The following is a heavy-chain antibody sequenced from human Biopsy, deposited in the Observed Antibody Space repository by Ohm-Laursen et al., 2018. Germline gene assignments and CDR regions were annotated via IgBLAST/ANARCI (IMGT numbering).Heavy chain of an antibody. D-gene: IGHD1-26*01. J-gene: IGHJ4*02. Sequence: SLRLSCAASGFTFSSYAMHWVRQAPGKGLEWVAVISYDGSNKYYADSVKGRFTISRDNAKDSLFLQMNSLRAEDAAVYYCARDKSGVGVSDDFWGQGTLVTVSS. CDR2: ISYDGSNK. CDR1: GFTFSSYA. CDR3: ARDKSGVGVSDDF. V-gene: IGHV3-30-3*01.